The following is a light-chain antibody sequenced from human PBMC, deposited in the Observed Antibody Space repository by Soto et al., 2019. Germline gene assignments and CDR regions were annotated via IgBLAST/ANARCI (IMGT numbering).Light chain of an antibody. J-gene: IGLJ1*01. V-gene: IGLV2-11*01. CDR1: SSDVGGYNY. CDR2: EVS. Sequence: QSALTQPRSVSGSPGHSVTISCTGTSSDVGGYNYVSWYQQYPGKAPKLVIYEVSNRPSRVPDRFSGSKSGNTASRTISGVQADDGADYYCCSYAGRPYVFGTGTKLTVL. CDR3: CSYAGRPYV.